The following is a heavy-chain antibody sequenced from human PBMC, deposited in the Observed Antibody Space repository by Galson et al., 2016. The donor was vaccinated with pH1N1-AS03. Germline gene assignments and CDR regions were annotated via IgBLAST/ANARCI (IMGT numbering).Heavy chain of an antibody. CDR3: ARDREWQGDTAMVFDS. CDR2: IYYSGST. CDR1: GGYVSSGSYY. Sequence: SETLSLTCTVSGGYVSSGSYYWNWIRQPPGKGLEWLGYIYYSGSTNYNPSLKSRVTISVDTSKNQFSLKLSSVTAADTAVYSCARDREWQGDTAMVFDSWGQGTLVTVSS. D-gene: IGHD5-18*01. V-gene: IGHV4-61*01. J-gene: IGHJ4*02.